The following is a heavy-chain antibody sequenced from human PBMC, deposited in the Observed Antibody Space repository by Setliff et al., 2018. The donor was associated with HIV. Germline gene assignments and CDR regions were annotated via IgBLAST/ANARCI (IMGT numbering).Heavy chain of an antibody. CDR2: LDRDDGEK. CDR3: AAEVVGPTLGAFDY. CDR1: GYSLTELS. V-gene: IGHV1-24*01. Sequence: ASVKVSCKVYGYSLTELSMHWVRQAPGKGLEWLGVLDRDDGEKFYAQKFQGRVTMTEDTSTNTAYMELRSLRSEDTAVYSCAAEVVGPTLGAFDYWGLGTLVT. D-gene: IGHD1-26*01. J-gene: IGHJ4*02.